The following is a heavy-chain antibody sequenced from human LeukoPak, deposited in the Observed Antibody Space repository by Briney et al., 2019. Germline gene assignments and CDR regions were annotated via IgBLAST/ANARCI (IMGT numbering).Heavy chain of an antibody. Sequence: SETLSLTCTVSGGSISSGDYYWSWIRQPPGKGLEWIAYISHSGGTYYNPSLKSRVTISVDTSKNQFSLKLSSVTAADTAVYYCARHGYGDCYNYYFDYWGQGTLVTVSS. J-gene: IGHJ4*02. V-gene: IGHV4-30-4*01. CDR2: ISHSGGT. CDR1: GGSISSGDYY. CDR3: ARHGYGDCYNYYFDY. D-gene: IGHD2-21*02.